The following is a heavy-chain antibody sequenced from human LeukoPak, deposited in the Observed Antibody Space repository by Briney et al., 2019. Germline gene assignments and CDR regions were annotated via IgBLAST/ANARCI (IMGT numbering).Heavy chain of an antibody. D-gene: IGHD5-12*01. CDR1: RGSISRYY. CDR3: ARDVPRLPSAYYCGMDV. V-gene: IGHV4-59*01. CDR2: IYYSGST. J-gene: IGHJ6*02. Sequence: SETLSLTCPVSRGSISRYYWSWIRQPPGKGLEWGGYIYYSGSTNYNPSLKSRVTISVDTSKKQFSLKLSSVTAADTAVYDCARDVPRLPSAYYCGMDVWGQGTTVTVSS.